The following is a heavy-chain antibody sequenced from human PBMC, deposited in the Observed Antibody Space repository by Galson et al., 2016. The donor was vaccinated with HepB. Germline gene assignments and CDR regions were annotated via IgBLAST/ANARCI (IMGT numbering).Heavy chain of an antibody. J-gene: IGHJ4*02. D-gene: IGHD2-2*01. CDR3: ARGEVPAPYFDS. V-gene: IGHV4-30-2*01. Sequence: TLSLTCAVSGGFISSGGYSWSWIRQPPGKGLEWIGYIHHSGSTYYSPSLKSRVTISVDGSKNQFSLTVSSVTAADTAVYYCARGEVPAPYFDSWGQGILVTVSS. CDR1: GGFISSGGYS. CDR2: IHHSGST.